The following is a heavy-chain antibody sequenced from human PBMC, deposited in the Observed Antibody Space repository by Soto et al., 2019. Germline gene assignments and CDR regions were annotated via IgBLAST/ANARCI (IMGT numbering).Heavy chain of an antibody. D-gene: IGHD5-18*01. CDR3: ETGVGWGYIFGLQY. V-gene: IGHV1-46*01. CDR2: INPSGGST. J-gene: IGHJ4*02. Sequence: ASVKVSCKASGYTFTSYYMHWVRQAPGQGLEWMGIINPSGGSTSYAQKFQGRVTMTRDTSTSTVYMELSSLRSEDTAVYFCETGVGWGYIFGLQYWGQGNTVTV. CDR1: GYTFTSYY.